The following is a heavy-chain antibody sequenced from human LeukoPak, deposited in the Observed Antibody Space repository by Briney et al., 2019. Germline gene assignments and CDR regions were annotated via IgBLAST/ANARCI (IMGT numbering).Heavy chain of an antibody. V-gene: IGHV3-23*01. CDR2: ITGSGDEA. Sequence: QPGGSLRLSCAASGFTFSSYSMNWVRQAPGKGLEWVSSITGSGDEAFYADSVKGRFTIFRDNSKNTLYLQMNSLRAEDTAVYYCAKGVSQPKYYFEYWGRGTLVTVSS. D-gene: IGHD2-2*01. CDR3: AKGVSQPKYYFEY. J-gene: IGHJ4*02. CDR1: GFTFSSYS.